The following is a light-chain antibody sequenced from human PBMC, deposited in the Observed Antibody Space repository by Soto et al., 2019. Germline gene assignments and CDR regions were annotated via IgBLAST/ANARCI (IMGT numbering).Light chain of an antibody. CDR2: GTS. J-gene: IGKJ1*01. CDR1: QRVTDSY. CDR3: QQYGSSPWT. V-gene: IGKV3-20*01. Sequence: IVLTQSPGTLSLSPGERATLSCRASQRVTDSYLAWYQQKPGQAPRLLIYGTSSRATGIPDRFSGSGSGTDFTLTVARLEPEDFAVYYCQQYGSSPWTFGQGTKVDI.